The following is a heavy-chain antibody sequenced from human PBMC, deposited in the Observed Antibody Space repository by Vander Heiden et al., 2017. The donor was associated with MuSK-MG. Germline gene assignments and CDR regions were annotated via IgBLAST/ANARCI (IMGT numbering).Heavy chain of an antibody. CDR1: GGSFSGYY. Sequence: GHLHERCAGLLKPSETLSLTCAVYGGSFSGYYWSWIRQPPGKGLEWIGEINHSGSTNYNPSLKSRVTISVDTSKNQFSLKLSSVTAADTAVYYCARALAYCGGDCYTDYWGQGTLVTVSS. CDR2: INHSGST. V-gene: IGHV4-34*01. D-gene: IGHD2-21*02. J-gene: IGHJ4*02. CDR3: ARALAYCGGDCYTDY.